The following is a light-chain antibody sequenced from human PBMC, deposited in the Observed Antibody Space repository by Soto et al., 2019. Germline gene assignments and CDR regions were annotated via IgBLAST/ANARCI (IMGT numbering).Light chain of an antibody. CDR1: QSVSSY. CDR3: QQYNNWPIT. Sequence: EIVLTQSPATLSLSPGERATLSCRASQSVSSYLAWYQQKPGQTPRLLIYDASTRATGIPARFSGSGSGTEFTLTISLQSEDFAVYFCQQYNNWPITFGQGTRLEIK. CDR2: DAS. J-gene: IGKJ5*01. V-gene: IGKV3-15*01.